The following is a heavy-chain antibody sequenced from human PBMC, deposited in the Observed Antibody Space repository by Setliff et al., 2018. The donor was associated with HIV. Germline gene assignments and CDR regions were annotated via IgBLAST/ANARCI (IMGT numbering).Heavy chain of an antibody. Sequence: GGSLRLSCVASGFTFSNYWMSWVRQAPGKGLEWVANIKQEGREKYYVDSVKGRFTISRDNAKNSLYLQMNSLRAEDTAVYFCTTRDPGAYWGQGTLVTVSS. V-gene: IGHV3-7*01. CDR1: GFTFSNYW. J-gene: IGHJ4*02. CDR2: IKQEGREK. D-gene: IGHD3-10*01. CDR3: TTRDPGAY.